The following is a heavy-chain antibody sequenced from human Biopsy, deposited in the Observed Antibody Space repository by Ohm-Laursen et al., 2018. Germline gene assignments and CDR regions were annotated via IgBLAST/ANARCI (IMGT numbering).Heavy chain of an antibody. CDR2: IYTIGDT. J-gene: IGHJ3*01. CDR3: AREDEGLLRALDL. V-gene: IGHV4-4*07. CDR1: GASMTGYF. D-gene: IGHD3-3*01. Sequence: TLSLTCTVSGASMTGYFWTWVRQPAGKGLEWIGHIYTIGDTTYNPSLESRVTMSLDTSKNQFSLKMTSLTAADTAVYFCAREDEGLLRALDLWGQGAMVTVSS.